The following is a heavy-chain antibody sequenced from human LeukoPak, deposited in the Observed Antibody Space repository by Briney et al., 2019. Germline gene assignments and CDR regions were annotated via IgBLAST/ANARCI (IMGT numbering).Heavy chain of an antibody. CDR1: GGSISSSRYY. D-gene: IGHD6-19*01. V-gene: IGHV4-39*07. CDR3: ARAYSSGWYDGVYFDY. J-gene: IGHJ4*02. Sequence: SETLSLTCTVSGGSISSSRYYWGWIRQPPGKGLEWIGGIYYSGSTYYNPSLKSRVTISVDTSKNQFSLKLSSVTAADTAVYYCARAYSSGWYDGVYFDYWGQGTLVTVSS. CDR2: IYYSGST.